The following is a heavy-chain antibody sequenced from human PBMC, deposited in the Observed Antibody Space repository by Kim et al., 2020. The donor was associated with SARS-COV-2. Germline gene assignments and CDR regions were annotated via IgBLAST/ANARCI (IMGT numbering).Heavy chain of an antibody. V-gene: IGHV4-4*02. CDR3: AREITMVRGVNGMDV. Sequence: SETLSLTCAVSGGSISSSNWWSWVRQPPGKGLEWIGEIYHSGSTNYKPSLKSRVTISVDKSKNQFSLKLSSVTAADTAVYYCAREITMVRGVNGMDVWGQGTTVTVSS. CDR1: GGSISSSNW. CDR2: IYHSGST. D-gene: IGHD3-10*01. J-gene: IGHJ6*02.